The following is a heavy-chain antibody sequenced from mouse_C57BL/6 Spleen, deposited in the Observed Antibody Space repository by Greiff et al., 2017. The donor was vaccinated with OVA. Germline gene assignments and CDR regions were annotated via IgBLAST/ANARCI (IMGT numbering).Heavy chain of an antibody. Sequence: EVQVVESGEGLVKPGGSLKLSCAASGFTFSSYAMSWVRQTPEKRLEWVAYISSGGDYIYYADTVKGRFTISRDNARNTLYLQMSSLKSEDTAMYYCTRDRGTTNYFDYWGQGTTLTVSS. CDR3: TRDRGTTNYFDY. V-gene: IGHV5-9-1*02. CDR2: ISSGGDYI. CDR1: GFTFSSYA. J-gene: IGHJ2*01. D-gene: IGHD3-1*01.